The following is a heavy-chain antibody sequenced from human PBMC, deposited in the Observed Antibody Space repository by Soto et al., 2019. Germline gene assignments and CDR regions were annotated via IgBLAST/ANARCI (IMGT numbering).Heavy chain of an antibody. Sequence: QVQLQESGPGLVKPSGTLSLTCGVSGGSISSSHWWSWVRQSPGKGLEWIGEVYHSGTTNLNPSLESLVTISVDRANNHVSLNLSSASVADTAVYFCARRVTLIRGVIAQSSYSGMDVWGQGTTVIVSS. V-gene: IGHV4-4*02. CDR2: VYHSGTT. CDR3: ARRVTLIRGVIAQSSYSGMDV. CDR1: GGSISSSHW. D-gene: IGHD3-10*01. J-gene: IGHJ6*02.